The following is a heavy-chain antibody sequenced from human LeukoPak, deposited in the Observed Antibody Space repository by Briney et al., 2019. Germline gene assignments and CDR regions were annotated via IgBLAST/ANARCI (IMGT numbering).Heavy chain of an antibody. D-gene: IGHD3-10*01. CDR3: SRVSLWFGQLFPDDPFTDV. V-gene: IGHV3-30*04. Sequence: GGSLRLSCAASGFTFSNYAMHWVRQAPGKGLEWVAIVSYDGTNKFYADSVKGRFTISRDNSKNTLDLQMNSLGSEDTAVYYCSRVSLWFGQLFPDDPFTDVWGQGSTVTVSS. CDR2: VSYDGTNK. J-gene: IGHJ6*02. CDR1: GFTFSNYA.